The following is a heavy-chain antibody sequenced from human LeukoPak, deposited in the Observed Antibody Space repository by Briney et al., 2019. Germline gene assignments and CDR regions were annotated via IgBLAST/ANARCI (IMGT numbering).Heavy chain of an antibody. J-gene: IGHJ4*02. V-gene: IGHV4-34*01. Sequence: PSETLSLTCAVYGGSFSGYYWSWIRQPPGKGLEWIGEINHSGSTNYNPSLKSRVTISVDTSKNQFSLKLSSVTAADTAVYYCARGLPLSRYSYDFRHGEENYFDYWGQGTLVTVSS. D-gene: IGHD5-18*01. CDR2: INHSGST. CDR1: GGSFSGYY. CDR3: ARGLPLSRYSYDFRHGEENYFDY.